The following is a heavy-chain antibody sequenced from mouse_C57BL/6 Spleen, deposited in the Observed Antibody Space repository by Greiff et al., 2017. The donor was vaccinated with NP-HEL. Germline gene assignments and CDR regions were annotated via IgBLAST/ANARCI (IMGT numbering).Heavy chain of an antibody. J-gene: IGHJ3*01. Sequence: QVQLQQPGAELVKPGASVKLSCKASGYTFTSYWMPWVKQRPGQGLEWIGMIHPNSGSTNYNEKFKSKATLTVDKSSSTAYMQLSSLTSEDSAVYYCARPQTAQAAWFAYWGQGTLVTVSA. CDR3: ARPQTAQAAWFAY. CDR1: GYTFTSYW. V-gene: IGHV1-64*01. D-gene: IGHD3-2*02. CDR2: IHPNSGST.